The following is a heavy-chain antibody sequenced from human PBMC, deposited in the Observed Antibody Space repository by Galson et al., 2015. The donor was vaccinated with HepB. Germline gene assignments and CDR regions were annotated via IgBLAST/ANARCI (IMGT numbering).Heavy chain of an antibody. CDR2: IIPSFGTA. J-gene: IGHJ4*02. CDR3: ATRTGISSGDYFRH. V-gene: IGHV1-69*13. CDR1: GYTFNTYA. D-gene: IGHD6-6*01. Sequence: SVKVSCKGSGYTFNTYAYSWVRQAPGQGLEWMGGIIPSFGTANYAQKFRGRVTITADESTNTDYMELSSLRSEDTAVYYCATRTGISSGDYFRHWGQGTLVIVSS.